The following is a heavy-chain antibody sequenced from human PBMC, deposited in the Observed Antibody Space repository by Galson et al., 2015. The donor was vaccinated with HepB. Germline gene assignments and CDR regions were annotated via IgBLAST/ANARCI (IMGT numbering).Heavy chain of an antibody. V-gene: IGHV1-18*04. CDR3: ASGGTIFGVAPGRADYYGMDV. D-gene: IGHD3-3*01. CDR2: ISAYNGNT. Sequence: SVKVSCKASGYTFTSYGISWVRQAPGQGLEWMGWISAYNGNTNYAQKLQGRVTMTTDTSTSTAYMELRSLRSDDTAVYYCASGGTIFGVAPGRADYYGMDVWGQGTTVTVSS. J-gene: IGHJ6*02. CDR1: GYTFTSYG.